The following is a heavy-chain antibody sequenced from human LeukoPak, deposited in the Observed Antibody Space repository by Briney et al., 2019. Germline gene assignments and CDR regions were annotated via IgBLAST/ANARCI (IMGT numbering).Heavy chain of an antibody. CDR3: TRYGGNSFSY. J-gene: IGHJ4*02. D-gene: IGHD4-23*01. V-gene: IGHV3-49*04. Sequence: PGRSLRLSCTASGFTFGDSAMSWVRQAPGKGLEWVGFIRSKAYGGTTEYAASVKGRFTISRDDSKSIAYLQMNSLKTEDTAVYYCTRYGGNSFSYWDQGTLVTVSS. CDR2: IRSKAYGGTT. CDR1: GFTFGDSA.